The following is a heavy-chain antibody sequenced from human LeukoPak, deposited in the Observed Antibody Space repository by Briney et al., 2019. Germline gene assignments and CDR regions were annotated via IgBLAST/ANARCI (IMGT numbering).Heavy chain of an antibody. CDR2: ISAYNGNT. CDR1: GYTFTSYG. D-gene: IGHD4-17*01. V-gene: IGHV1-18*01. CDR3: ARYGDYYYYMDV. Sequence: ASVTVSFTASGYTFTSYGISWVRQAPGQGLEWMGWISAYNGNTNYAQKLQGRVTMTTDTSTSTAYMELRSLRSDDTAVYYCARYGDYYYYMDVWGKGTTVTVSS. J-gene: IGHJ6*03.